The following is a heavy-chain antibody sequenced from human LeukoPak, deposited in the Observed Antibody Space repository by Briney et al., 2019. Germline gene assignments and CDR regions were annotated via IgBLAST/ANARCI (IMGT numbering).Heavy chain of an antibody. Sequence: SETLSLTCSVSGGSITGYYWNWIRQPPGKGLEWIGYMYNSASFNYNPSLKSRATMSIDTSKNQISLELTSVTEADTAVYYCAKNTSTYYYYYMDVWGKGTTVIVSS. V-gene: IGHV4-59*01. CDR3: AKNTSTYYYYYMDV. CDR2: MYNSASF. D-gene: IGHD2-2*01. CDR1: GGSITGYY. J-gene: IGHJ6*03.